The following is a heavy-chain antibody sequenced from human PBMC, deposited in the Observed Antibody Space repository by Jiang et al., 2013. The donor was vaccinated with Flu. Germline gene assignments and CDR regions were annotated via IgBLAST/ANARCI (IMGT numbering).Heavy chain of an antibody. D-gene: IGHD3/OR15-3a*01. J-gene: IGHJ4*02. CDR3: AKGTYTFGLIDY. V-gene: IGHV3-30*18. CDR1: GFTFSDFA. Sequence: QLVESGGGVVQPGKSLRLSCAASGFTFSDFAMHWVRQAVGKGLEWVAVMSNDGTDKYYADSVKGRFTISRDNSKNTLYLQMNSLRTEDTAVCYCAKGTYTFGLIDYWGQGSLVTVSS. CDR2: MSNDGTDK.